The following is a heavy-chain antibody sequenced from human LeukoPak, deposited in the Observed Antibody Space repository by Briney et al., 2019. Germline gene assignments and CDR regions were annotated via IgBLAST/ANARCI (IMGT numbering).Heavy chain of an antibody. D-gene: IGHD3-3*01. J-gene: IGHJ4*02. CDR3: ARDYYFWSGYYFNYFDY. CDR2: IKYSGST. V-gene: IGHV4-34*01. CDR1: GGSFSGSY. Sequence: SETLSLTCVVYGGSFSGSYWSWIRQPPGKGLEWIGEIKYSGSTTYNPSLKSRVTISADTSKNQFSLKLSSVTAADTAVYYCARDYYFWSGYYFNYFDYWGQGTLVTVSS.